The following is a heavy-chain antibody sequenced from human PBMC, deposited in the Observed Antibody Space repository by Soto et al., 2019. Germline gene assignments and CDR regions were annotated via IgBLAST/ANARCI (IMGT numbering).Heavy chain of an antibody. J-gene: IGHJ6*02. D-gene: IGHD5-18*01. V-gene: IGHV1-69*12. CDR3: ARTVYSSGLYHYGMDA. CDR1: AGTFRSYA. Sequence: QVQLVQSGAEVKKPGSSVKVSCKASAGTFRSYAISWVRQAPGQGLEWMGGIIPMFGTANYAQKFQGRVTITEDESTSTAYMELSSLGSEDTAVYYCARTVYSSGLYHYGMDAWGQGTTVTVSS. CDR2: IIPMFGTA.